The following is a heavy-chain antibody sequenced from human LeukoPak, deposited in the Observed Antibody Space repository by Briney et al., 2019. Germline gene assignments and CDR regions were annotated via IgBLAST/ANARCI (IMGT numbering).Heavy chain of an antibody. CDR1: GYTFTGDY. Sequence: VASVKVSCKASGYTFTGDYMHWLRQGPGQGLEWMGWINPNSGGTNYAQKFQGRVTMTRDTSITTAYMELSRLKSDDTAVYYCARGTIFGFDPWGQGTLVTVSS. CDR3: ARGTIFGFDP. CDR2: INPNSGGT. V-gene: IGHV1-2*02. D-gene: IGHD3-3*01. J-gene: IGHJ5*02.